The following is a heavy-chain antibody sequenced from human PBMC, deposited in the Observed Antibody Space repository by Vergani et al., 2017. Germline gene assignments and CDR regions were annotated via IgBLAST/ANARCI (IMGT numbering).Heavy chain of an antibody. Sequence: QVQLVQSGAEVKKPGASVKVSCKASGYTFTGYYMHWVRQAPGQGLEWMGWINPNSGGTNYAQKFQGRVTMTRDTSISTAYMELSRLRSDDTAVYYCAREPTTGGGWGYYYGMDVWGQGTTVTVSS. V-gene: IGHV1-2*02. CDR2: INPNSGGT. CDR1: GYTFTGYY. J-gene: IGHJ6*02. D-gene: IGHD4-17*01. CDR3: AREPTTGGGWGYYYGMDV.